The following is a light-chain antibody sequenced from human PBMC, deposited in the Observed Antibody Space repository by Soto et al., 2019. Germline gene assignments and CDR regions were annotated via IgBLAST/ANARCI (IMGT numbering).Light chain of an antibody. Sequence: EIVMTQSPATLSVSPGERATLSCRASQSVSGNLAWYQQKPGQAPRLLIYGASTRATGIPARFSGSGSGTEFTLTISRLQSQDFAVYYCQQYNNWPPVTFGGGTKVEIK. CDR2: GAS. CDR1: QSVSGN. J-gene: IGKJ4*01. CDR3: QQYNNWPPVT. V-gene: IGKV3-15*01.